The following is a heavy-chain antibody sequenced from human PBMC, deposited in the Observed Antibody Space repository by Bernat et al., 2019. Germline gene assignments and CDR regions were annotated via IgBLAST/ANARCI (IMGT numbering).Heavy chain of an antibody. Sequence: QVQVVQSGAEVKKPGSSVKVSCKASGGTFSRYAIHWVRQAPGQGLEWLGGIIPMFGTEKYARKFQDRVTINTDESTNTVYMEVRSLKSEETAVYYCARGEGEYSYGQFYGMDVWGQGTTVTVSS. CDR3: ARGEGEYSYGQFYGMDV. CDR1: GGTFSRYA. D-gene: IGHD2/OR15-2a*01. CDR2: IIPMFGTE. J-gene: IGHJ6*02. V-gene: IGHV1-69*05.